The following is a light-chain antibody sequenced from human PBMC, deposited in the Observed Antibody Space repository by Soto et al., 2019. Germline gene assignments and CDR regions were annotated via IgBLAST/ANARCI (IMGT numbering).Light chain of an antibody. Sequence: DIQMTQSHSTLSASVGDRVTITCRASQSISSWLAWYQQKPGKAPKLLIYDASSLESGVPSRFSGSGSGTEFTLTISSLQPDDFATYYCQPYNSHSLGGGTKVDIK. CDR1: QSISSW. CDR2: DAS. V-gene: IGKV1-5*01. J-gene: IGKJ4*01. CDR3: QPYNSHS.